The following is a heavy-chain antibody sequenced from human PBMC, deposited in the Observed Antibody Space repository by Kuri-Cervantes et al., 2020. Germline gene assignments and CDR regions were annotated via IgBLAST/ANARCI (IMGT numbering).Heavy chain of an antibody. CDR3: AMNEY. CDR2: ISWNSGSI. V-gene: IGHV3-9*01. CDR1: GFIIDDYA. Sequence: SLKISCAASGFIIDDYAMHWVRQAPEKGLEWVSGISWNSGSIGYADSVKGRFTISRDNAKNSLYLQMHSLRAEDTALYYCAMNEYWAQGTLVTVSS. D-gene: IGHD1-1*01. J-gene: IGHJ4*02.